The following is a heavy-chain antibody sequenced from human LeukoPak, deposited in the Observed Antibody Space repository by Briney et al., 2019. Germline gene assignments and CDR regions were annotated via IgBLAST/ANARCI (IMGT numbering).Heavy chain of an antibody. D-gene: IGHD3-10*01. Sequence: PGGSLRLSCAASGFTFSSYWMSWVRQAPGKGLEWVANIKQDGSEKYYVDSVKGRFTISRDNAKNSLYLQMNSLRAEDTAVYYCIPLWFGIGNWFDPWGQGTLVTVSS. V-gene: IGHV3-7*01. CDR3: IPLWFGIGNWFDP. J-gene: IGHJ5*02. CDR1: GFTFSSYW. CDR2: IKQDGSEK.